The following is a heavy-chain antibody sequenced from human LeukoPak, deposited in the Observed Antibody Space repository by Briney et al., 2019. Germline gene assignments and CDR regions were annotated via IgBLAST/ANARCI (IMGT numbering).Heavy chain of an antibody. Sequence: ASVKVSCKASGYTFTSYYMHWVRQAPGQGLDWMGIINPSGGSTSYAQKFQGRVTMTRDTSTTTVYMELSSLRSEDTTVYYCARGTMDDTWIQLRLDWGQGTLVTVSS. D-gene: IGHD5-18*01. J-gene: IGHJ4*02. CDR2: INPSGGST. CDR3: ARGTMDDTWIQLRLD. CDR1: GYTFTSYY. V-gene: IGHV1-46*01.